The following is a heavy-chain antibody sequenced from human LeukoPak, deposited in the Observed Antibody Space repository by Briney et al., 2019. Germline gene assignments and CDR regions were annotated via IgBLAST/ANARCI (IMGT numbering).Heavy chain of an antibody. J-gene: IGHJ4*02. D-gene: IGHD6-19*01. CDR3: AKRGAGSGGLHY. Sequence: GGSLRLSCAASGFTFATYAMSWVRQAPGKGLEWVSTFYETGKTDHADSVKGRFTISRDISKNTLYLQMNSLRAEDTATYYCAKRGAGSGGLHYWGQGTLVTVSS. CDR1: GFTFATYA. CDR2: FYETGKT. V-gene: IGHV3-23*01.